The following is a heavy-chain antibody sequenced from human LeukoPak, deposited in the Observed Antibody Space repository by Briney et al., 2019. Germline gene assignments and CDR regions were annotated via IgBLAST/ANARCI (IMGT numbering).Heavy chain of an antibody. J-gene: IGHJ4*02. CDR2: IYYSGST. Sequence: ASETLSLTCTVSGGSISSGDYYWSWIRQPPGKGLEWIGYIYYSGSTYYNPSLKSRVTISVDTSKNQFSQKLSSVTAADTAVYYCARVARGLHFDYWGQGTLVTVSS. D-gene: IGHD4-11*01. CDR3: ARVARGLHFDY. CDR1: GGSISSGDYY. V-gene: IGHV4-30-4*01.